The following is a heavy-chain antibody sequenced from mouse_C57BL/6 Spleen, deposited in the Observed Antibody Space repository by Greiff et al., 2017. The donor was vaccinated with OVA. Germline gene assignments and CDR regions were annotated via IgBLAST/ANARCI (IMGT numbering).Heavy chain of an antibody. Sequence: LLQPGTELVKPGASVKLSCKASGYTFTSYWMHWVKQRPGQGLEWIGNINPSNGGTNYNEKFKSKATLTVDKSSSTAYMQLSSLTSEDSAVYYCARDGGYYGSSPYYFDYWGQGTTLTVSS. CDR1: GYTFTSYW. CDR3: ARDGGYYGSSPYYFDY. D-gene: IGHD1-1*01. CDR2: INPSNGGT. J-gene: IGHJ2*01. V-gene: IGHV1-53*01.